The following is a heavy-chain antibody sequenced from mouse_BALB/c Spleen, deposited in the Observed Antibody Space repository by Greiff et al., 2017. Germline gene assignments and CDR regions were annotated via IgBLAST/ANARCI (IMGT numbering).Heavy chain of an antibody. CDR1: GFTFSSFG. J-gene: IGHJ4*01. D-gene: IGHD2-10*02. Sequence: EVKLMESGGGLVQPGGSRKLSCAASGFTFSSFGMHWVRQAPEKGLEWVAYISSGSSTIYYADTVKGRFTISRDNPKNTLFLQMTSLRSEDTAMFYCAPSKRYAMETGVKETQSPSPQ. CDR3: APSKRYAMET. CDR2: ISSGSSTI. V-gene: IGHV5-17*02.